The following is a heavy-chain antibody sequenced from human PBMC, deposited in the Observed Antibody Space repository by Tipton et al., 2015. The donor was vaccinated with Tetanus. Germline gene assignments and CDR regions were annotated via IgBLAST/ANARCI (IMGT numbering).Heavy chain of an antibody. CDR3: AKGPQPAASEAYNWFES. J-gene: IGHJ5*01. CDR1: GFTFNNAW. D-gene: IGHD6-13*01. Sequence: SLRLSCAASGFTFNNAWMSWVRQAPGKGLEWVADVSYDGDTKNYADSVEGRYSISRDNSKNTVYLQMNSLRAVDTAVYFCAKGPQPAASEAYNWFESWGQGTLVSVSS. CDR2: VSYDGDTK. V-gene: IGHV3-30*18.